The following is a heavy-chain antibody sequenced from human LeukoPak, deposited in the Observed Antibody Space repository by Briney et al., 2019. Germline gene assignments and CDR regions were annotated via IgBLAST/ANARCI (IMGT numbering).Heavy chain of an antibody. J-gene: IGHJ6*02. Sequence: SETLSLTCTVSGGSISSGGYYWSWIRQHPGKGLEWIGYIYYSGSTYYNPSLKSRVTISVDTSKNQFSLKLSSVTAADTAVYYCARDHYKYSMVQGMDVWGQGPTVTVSS. CDR1: GGSISSGGYY. CDR3: ARDHYKYSMVQGMDV. V-gene: IGHV4-31*03. CDR2: IYYSGST. D-gene: IGHD1-26*01.